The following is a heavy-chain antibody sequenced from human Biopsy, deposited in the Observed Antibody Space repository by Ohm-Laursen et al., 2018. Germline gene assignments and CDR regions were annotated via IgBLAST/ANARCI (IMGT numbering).Heavy chain of an antibody. CDR3: AREGDDSSGYTPHYFDY. V-gene: IGHV3-30*03. J-gene: IGHJ4*02. CDR2: ISYDGSSE. CDR1: GFTFTSYA. D-gene: IGHD3-22*01. Sequence: SLRLSCAASGFTFTSYAMHWVRQAPGKGLEWVAVISYDGSSEEYADSVKGRFTISRDNSKNTVSLLMNSLRAEDTAVYYCAREGDDSSGYTPHYFDYWGQGTLVTVSS.